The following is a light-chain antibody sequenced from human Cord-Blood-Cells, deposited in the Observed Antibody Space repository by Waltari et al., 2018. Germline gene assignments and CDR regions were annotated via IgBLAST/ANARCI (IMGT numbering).Light chain of an antibody. CDR3: SSYTSSSTVV. V-gene: IGLV2-14*01. Sequence: QSALTQPASVSGSPGQSITISCTGTSSDVGGYNYVSWYQQHPGKAPKLMIYEVSKRAAGVSNRVSGAKSGNTASLTISGLQAEDEADYYCSSYTSSSTVVFGGGTKLTVL. CDR2: EVS. CDR1: SSDVGGYNY. J-gene: IGLJ2*01.